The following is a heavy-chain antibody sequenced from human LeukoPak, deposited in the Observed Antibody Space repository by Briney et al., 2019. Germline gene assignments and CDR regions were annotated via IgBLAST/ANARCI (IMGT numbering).Heavy chain of an antibody. V-gene: IGHV3-30*18. CDR2: ISYDGSNK. J-gene: IGHJ4*02. D-gene: IGHD1-14*01. CDR3: AKYEPRSYYFDY. Sequence: GRSLRLSCAASGFTFSSYGMHWVRQAPGKGLEWVAVISYDGSNKYYADSVKGRFTISRGNSKNTLYLQMNSLRAEDTAVYYCAKYEPRSYYFDYWGQGTLVTVSS. CDR1: GFTFSSYG.